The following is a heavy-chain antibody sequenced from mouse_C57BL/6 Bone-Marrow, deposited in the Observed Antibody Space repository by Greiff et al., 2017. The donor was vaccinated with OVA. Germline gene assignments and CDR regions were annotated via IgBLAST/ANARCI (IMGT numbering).Heavy chain of an antibody. D-gene: IGHD1-1*01. J-gene: IGHJ3*01. CDR3: ARSIYYYGSSYVGPWFAY. V-gene: IGHV1-9*01. Sequence: VQRVESGAELMKPGASVKLSCKATGYTFTGYWIEGVKQRPGHGLEWIGEILPGSGSTNYNEKFKGKATFTADTSSNTAYMQLSSLTTEDSASYYCARSIYYYGSSYVGPWFAYWGQGTLVTVSA. CDR1: GYTFTGYW. CDR2: ILPGSGST.